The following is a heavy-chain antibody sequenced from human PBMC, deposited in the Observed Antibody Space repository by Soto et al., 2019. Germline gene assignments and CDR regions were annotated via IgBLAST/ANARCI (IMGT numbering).Heavy chain of an antibody. CDR3: ARDHYDYIWGSYRSIYFDY. CDR1: GYTFTSYA. J-gene: IGHJ4*02. D-gene: IGHD3-16*02. CDR2: INAGNGNT. V-gene: IGHV1-3*01. Sequence: ASVKVSCKASGYTFTSYAMHWVRQAPGQRLEWMGWINAGNGNTKYSQKFQGRVTITRDTSASTAYMELSSLRSEDTAVYYCARDHYDYIWGSYRSIYFDYWGQGTLVTVSS.